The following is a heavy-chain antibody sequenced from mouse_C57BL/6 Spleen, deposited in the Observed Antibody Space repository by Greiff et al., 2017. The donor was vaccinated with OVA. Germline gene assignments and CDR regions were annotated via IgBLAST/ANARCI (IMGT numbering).Heavy chain of an antibody. V-gene: IGHV1-76*01. Sequence: VKLQESGAELVRPGASVKLSCKASGYTFTDYYINWVKQRPGQGLEWIARIYPGSGNTYYNEKFKGKATLTAEKSSSTAYMQLSSLTSEDSAIYYCASLRGFAYWGQGTLVTVSA. J-gene: IGHJ3*01. CDR3: ASLRGFAY. CDR2: IYPGSGNT. CDR1: GYTFTDYY. D-gene: IGHD1-1*01.